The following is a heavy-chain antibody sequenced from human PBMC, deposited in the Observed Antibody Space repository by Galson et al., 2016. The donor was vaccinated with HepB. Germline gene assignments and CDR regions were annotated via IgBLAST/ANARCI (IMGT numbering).Heavy chain of an antibody. J-gene: IGHJ6*02. D-gene: IGHD1-26*01. CDR3: ARERGGSYYYYYGMDV. CDR2: IYYGGTT. V-gene: IGHV4-59*01. CDR1: GGSISSSY. Sequence: SETLSLTCTVSGGSISSSYWNWIRQPPGKGLEWIGYIYYGGTTNYNPSLKSRVTISVDTSKTQFSLKLSSVTAADTAVYYCARERGGSYYYYYGMDVWGQGTTVTVSS.